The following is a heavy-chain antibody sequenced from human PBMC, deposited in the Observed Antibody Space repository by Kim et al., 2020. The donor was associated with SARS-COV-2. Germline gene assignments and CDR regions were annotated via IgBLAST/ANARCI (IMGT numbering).Heavy chain of an antibody. CDR1: GYTFTSYA. J-gene: IGHJ5*02. CDR2: INAGNGNT. Sequence: ASVKVSCKASGYTFTSYAMHWVRQAPGQRLEWMGWINAGNGNTKYSQKFQGRVTITRDTSASTAYMELSSLRSEDTAGYYCARAENNWNRRGMGIKFDPWGQGTLVTVSS. D-gene: IGHD1-20*01. V-gene: IGHV1-3*01. CDR3: ARAENNWNRRGMGIKFDP.